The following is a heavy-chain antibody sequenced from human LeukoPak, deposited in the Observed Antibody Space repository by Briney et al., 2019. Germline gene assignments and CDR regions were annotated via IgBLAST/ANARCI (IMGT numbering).Heavy chain of an antibody. J-gene: IGHJ4*02. CDR1: GFRFSDAA. V-gene: IGHV3-30-3*01. D-gene: IGHD5-12*01. CDR3: ARKAMSFSEWLLYFDY. Sequence: GGSLRLSCAASGFRFSDAAMTWVRQAPGKGLEWVAVISYDGSNKYYADSVKGRFTISRDNSKNTLYLQMNSLRAEDTAVYYCARKAMSFSEWLLYFDYWGQGTLVTVSS. CDR2: ISYDGSNK.